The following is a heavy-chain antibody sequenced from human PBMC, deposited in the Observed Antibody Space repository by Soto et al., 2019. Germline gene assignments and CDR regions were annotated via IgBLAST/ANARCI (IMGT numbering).Heavy chain of an antibody. J-gene: IGHJ4*02. CDR2: ISGSGTTT. D-gene: IGHD3-9*01. Sequence: GGSLRLSCAASGFTFSNYAMSWVRQAPGKGLECVSVISGSGTTTYYADSVKGRLTISRDNSKNTLFLQMNRLRAEDTAVYYCAKIPVLGLLRYFDWPPPDYWGQGTLVTVSS. V-gene: IGHV3-23*01. CDR3: AKIPVLGLLRYFDWPPPDY. CDR1: GFTFSNYA.